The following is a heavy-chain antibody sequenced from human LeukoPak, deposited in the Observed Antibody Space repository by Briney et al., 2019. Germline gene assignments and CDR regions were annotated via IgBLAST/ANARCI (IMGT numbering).Heavy chain of an antibody. CDR1: GFTFSSYA. V-gene: IGHV3-30-3*01. CDR3: ARDSIAAAGTLDY. CDR2: ISYDGSNK. D-gene: IGHD6-13*01. Sequence: PGGSLRLSCAASGFTFSSYAMHWVRQAPGKGLEWVAVISYDGSNKYYADSVKGRFTISRDNSKNTLYLQMNRLRAEDTAVYYCARDSIAAAGTLDYWGQGTLVTVSS. J-gene: IGHJ4*02.